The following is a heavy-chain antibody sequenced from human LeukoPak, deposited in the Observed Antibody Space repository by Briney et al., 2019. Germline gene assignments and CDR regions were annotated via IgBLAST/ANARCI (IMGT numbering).Heavy chain of an antibody. CDR1: GYSFTSYR. D-gene: IGHD1-26*01. CDR2: ISPGDSDT. J-gene: IGHJ4*02. V-gene: IGHV5-51*01. Sequence: GESLKIPCKGSGYSFTSYRIGWVRQMPGKGLEWMGIISPGDSDTRYSTSFQGPVTISADKSISTAYLQWSSLKASDTAMYYCARAGGSGSYYFDFWGQGTLVTVSS. CDR3: ARAGGSGSYYFDF.